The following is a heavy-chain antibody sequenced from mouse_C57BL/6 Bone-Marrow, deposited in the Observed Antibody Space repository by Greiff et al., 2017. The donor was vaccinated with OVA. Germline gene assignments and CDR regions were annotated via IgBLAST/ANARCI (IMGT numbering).Heavy chain of an antibody. D-gene: IGHD2-5*01. V-gene: IGHV1-26*01. CDR3: ARVGAYYSKGWFAY. CDR2: IIPKHGFT. J-gene: IGHJ3*01. Sequence: EVQLQQSGPELVKPGASVKISCKASGYTFTDYYMNWVKQSHGKSLEWIGDIIPKHGFTSYNQKFKGKATLTVDKSSSTAYMELRSLTSADSAVYYCARVGAYYSKGWFAYWGQGTLVTVSA. CDR1: GYTFTDYY.